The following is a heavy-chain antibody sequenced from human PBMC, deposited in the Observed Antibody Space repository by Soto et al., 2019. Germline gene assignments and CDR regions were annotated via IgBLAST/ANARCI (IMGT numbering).Heavy chain of an antibody. D-gene: IGHD1-26*01. CDR1: GYTFTSYG. Sequence: QVQLVQSGAEVKKPGASVKVSCKASGYTFTSYGISWVRQAPGQGLEWMGWISAYNGNTNYAQKLQGRVTMTTDTXXSTAYMEQRSLRPDDTAVYYCASGGTAKWELPCDDWGQGTLVTVSS. CDR3: ASGGTAKWELPCDD. J-gene: IGHJ4*02. CDR2: ISAYNGNT. V-gene: IGHV1-18*01.